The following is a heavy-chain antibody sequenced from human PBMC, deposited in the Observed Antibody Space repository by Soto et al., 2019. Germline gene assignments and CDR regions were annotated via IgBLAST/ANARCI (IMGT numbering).Heavy chain of an antibody. V-gene: IGHV4-59*01. CDR1: GGSISSYY. D-gene: IGHD7-27*01. CDR3: ARGVNWGMGYGMDV. CDR2: IYYSGST. Sequence: ETLSLSCTVSGGSISSYYWSWIRQPPGKGLEWIGYIYYSGSTNYNPSLKSRVTISVDTSKNQFSLKLSSVTAADTAVYYCARGVNWGMGYGMDVWGQGTTVTVSS. J-gene: IGHJ6*02.